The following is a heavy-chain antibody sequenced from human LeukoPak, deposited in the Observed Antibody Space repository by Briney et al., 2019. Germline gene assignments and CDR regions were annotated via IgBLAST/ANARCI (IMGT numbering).Heavy chain of an antibody. CDR1: GYSFTSYW. CDR3: ARPGATAAAGTWAY. V-gene: IGHV5-51*03. J-gene: IGHJ4*02. D-gene: IGHD6-13*01. CDR2: IYPGDSDT. Sequence: GESLRIACKGSGYSFTSYWIGWVRQMPGRGLGWMGIIYPGDSDTRYSPSFQGQVTISADKSISTAYLQWSSLKASDTAMYYCARPGATAAAGTWAYWGQGTLVTVSS.